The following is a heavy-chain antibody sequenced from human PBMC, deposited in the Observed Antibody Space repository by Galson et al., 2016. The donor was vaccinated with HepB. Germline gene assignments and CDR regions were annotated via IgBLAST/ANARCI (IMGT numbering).Heavy chain of an antibody. CDR1: GFTFSSYS. CDR3: ARGSHDSFMDV. D-gene: IGHD3-16*01. CDR2: IWYDGSNK. Sequence: SLRLSCAASGFTFSSYSMNWVRQAPGKGLEWVAFIWYDGSNKYYGDSVKGRFTISRDNSKNIQYLHMNSLRAEDTAVYYCARGSHDSFMDVWGQGTTVTVSS. V-gene: IGHV3-33*08. J-gene: IGHJ6*02.